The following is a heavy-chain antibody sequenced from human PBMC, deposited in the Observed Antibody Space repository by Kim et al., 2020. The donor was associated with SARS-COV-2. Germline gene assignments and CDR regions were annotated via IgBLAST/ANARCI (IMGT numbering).Heavy chain of an antibody. CDR1: GFTFSSYW. J-gene: IGHJ6*02. CDR3: ARDTTSTYLYYYGSGSYYSTNYYYYYGMDV. D-gene: IGHD3-10*01. V-gene: IGHV3-7*03. CDR2: IKQDGSEK. Sequence: GGSLRLSCAASGFTFSSYWMSWVRQAPGKGLEWVANIKQDGSEKYYVDSVKGRFTISRDNAKNSLYLQMNSLRAEDTAVYYCARDTTSTYLYYYGSGSYYSTNYYYYYGMDVWGQGTTVTVSS.